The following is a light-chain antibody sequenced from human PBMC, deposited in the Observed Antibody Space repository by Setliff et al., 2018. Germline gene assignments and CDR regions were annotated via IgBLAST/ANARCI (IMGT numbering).Light chain of an antibody. J-gene: IGLJ1*01. CDR2: EVN. Sequence: QSALAQPASVSGSPGQSIIISCTGTSSDVGAFKYVSWYQQHPGKAPKLMIYEVNNRPSGVSNRFSGSKSGNTASLTISGLQGEDEADYYCYSYTITSTLLFGTGTKGTVL. CDR1: SSDVGAFKY. CDR3: YSYTITSTLL. V-gene: IGLV2-14*01.